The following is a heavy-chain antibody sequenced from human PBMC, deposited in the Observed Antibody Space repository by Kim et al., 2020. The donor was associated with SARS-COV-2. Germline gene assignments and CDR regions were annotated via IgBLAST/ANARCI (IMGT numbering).Heavy chain of an antibody. Sequence: ASVKVSCKASGYTFTSYAMNWVRQAPGQGLEWMGWINTNTGNPTYAQGFTGRFVFSLDTSVSTAYLQISSLKAEDTAVYYCARALWFGELPVQAYYYYGMDVWGQGTTVTVSS. J-gene: IGHJ6*02. D-gene: IGHD3-10*01. CDR1: GYTFTSYA. V-gene: IGHV7-4-1*02. CDR3: ARALWFGELPVQAYYYYGMDV. CDR2: INTNTGNP.